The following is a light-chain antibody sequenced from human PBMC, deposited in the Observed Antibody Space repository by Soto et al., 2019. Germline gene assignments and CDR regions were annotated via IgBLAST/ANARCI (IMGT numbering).Light chain of an antibody. J-gene: IGKJ2*01. V-gene: IGKV1-5*03. CDR1: ESIDNW. CDR2: KAS. Sequence: DIQMTQSAATLSVSFGDPVTITCRASESIDNWLAWYQQKPGKSPKLLIYKASSLESGVPSRFSGSGSGKEFTLTISSLQPYDFATYYCQQYNSYFGQGTKVDIK. CDR3: QQYNSY.